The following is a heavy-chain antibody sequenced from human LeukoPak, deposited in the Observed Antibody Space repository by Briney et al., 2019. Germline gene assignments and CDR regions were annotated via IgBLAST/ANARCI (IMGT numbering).Heavy chain of an antibody. CDR3: AREGSSRGLRYFDWAYYYYGMDV. CDR1: GGSISSGSYY. D-gene: IGHD3-9*01. V-gene: IGHV4-39*07. Sequence: SETLSLTCTVSGGSISSGSYYWGWIRQPPGKGLEWIGSIHYSGNTYYNPSLKSRVTISVDTSKNQFSLKLSSVTAADTAVYYCAREGSSRGLRYFDWAYYYYGMDVWGQGTTVTVSS. J-gene: IGHJ6*02. CDR2: IHYSGNT.